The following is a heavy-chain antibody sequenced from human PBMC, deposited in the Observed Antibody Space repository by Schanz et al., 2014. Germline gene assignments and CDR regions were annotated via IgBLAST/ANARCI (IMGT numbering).Heavy chain of an antibody. Sequence: QVQLVQSGAEVKKPGASVKVSCKASGYTFTSYGISWVRQAPGQGLEWMGWISGYNHNKEYDQKFQGRVTMTTDTSTSTVYMAMTGLRSDDTAVYYCARSAGREFWSGYYTRFDYWGQGTLVTVSS. CDR3: ARSAGREFWSGYYTRFDY. CDR2: ISGYNHNK. J-gene: IGHJ4*02. D-gene: IGHD3-3*01. CDR1: GYTFTSYG. V-gene: IGHV1-18*01.